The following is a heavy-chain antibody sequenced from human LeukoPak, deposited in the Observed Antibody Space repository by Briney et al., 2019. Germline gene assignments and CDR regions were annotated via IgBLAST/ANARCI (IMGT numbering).Heavy chain of an antibody. CDR2: INPNSGGT. CDR3: ARVPDFWSGYYYFDY. Sequence: ASVKVSCKASGYTFTGYYMHWVRQAPGQGLEWMGWINPNSGGTNYAQKFQGRVTMTRDTSISTAYMELSRLRSDDTAVYYRARVPDFWSGYYYFDYWGLGTLVTVSS. J-gene: IGHJ4*02. D-gene: IGHD3-3*01. CDR1: GYTFTGYY. V-gene: IGHV1-2*02.